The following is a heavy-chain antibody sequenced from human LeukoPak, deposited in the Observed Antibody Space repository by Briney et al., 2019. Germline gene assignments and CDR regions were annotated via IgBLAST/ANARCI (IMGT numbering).Heavy chain of an antibody. CDR1: GYSFTSYW. CDR3: ARCEGSYYYGSGSYSGPNFDY. V-gene: IGHV5-51*01. J-gene: IGHJ4*02. Sequence: GESLKISCKGSGYSFTSYWIVWVRQMPGKGLECMGIIYPGDSDTRYSPSFQGQVTISADKSISTAYLQWSSLKASDTAMYYCARCEGSYYYGSGSYSGPNFDYWGQGTLVTVSS. CDR2: IYPGDSDT. D-gene: IGHD3-10*01.